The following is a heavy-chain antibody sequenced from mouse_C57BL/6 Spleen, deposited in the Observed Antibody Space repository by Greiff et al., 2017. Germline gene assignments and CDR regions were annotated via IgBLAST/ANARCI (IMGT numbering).Heavy chain of an antibody. CDR2: IRSKSNNYAT. J-gene: IGHJ2*01. D-gene: IGHD2-4*01. CDR1: GFSFNTYA. V-gene: IGHV10-1*01. Sequence: EVHLVESGGGLVQPKGSLKLSCAASGFSFNTYAMNWVRQAPGKGLEWVARIRSKSNNYATYYADSVKDRFTISRDDSESMLYLQMNNLKTEDTAMYYCVRHQDYDDYDNYFDYWGQGTTLTVSS. CDR3: VRHQDYDDYDNYFDY.